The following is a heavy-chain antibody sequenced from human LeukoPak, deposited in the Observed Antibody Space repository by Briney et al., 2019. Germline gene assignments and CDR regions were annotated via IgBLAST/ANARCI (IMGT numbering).Heavy chain of an antibody. Sequence: GGSLRLSCAASGFTFSNAWMSWVRQAPGKGLEWVANIKQDGSEKYYVDSVKGRFTISRDNAKSSLYLQMNSLRAEDTAVYYCARDPWFGTGYWGQGTLVTVSS. CDR3: ARDPWFGTGY. CDR2: IKQDGSEK. V-gene: IGHV3-7*01. D-gene: IGHD3-10*01. CDR1: GFTFSNAW. J-gene: IGHJ4*02.